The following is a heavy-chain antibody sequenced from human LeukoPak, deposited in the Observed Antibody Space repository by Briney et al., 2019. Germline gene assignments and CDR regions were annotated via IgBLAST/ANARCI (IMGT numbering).Heavy chain of an antibody. D-gene: IGHD2-2*01. J-gene: IGHJ6*03. CDR2: ITLSGGST. V-gene: IGHV3-23*01. CDR3: AKRGNPAVGHHYLDV. Sequence: GGSLRLSCAASGFTFSSYDMSWVRQAPGKGLEWVSSITLSGGSTFYADSVKGRFTISRDNSKNTLYLQMNSLGAEDTAVYHCAKRGNPAVGHHYLDVWGEGTTVSVSS. CDR1: GFTFSSYD.